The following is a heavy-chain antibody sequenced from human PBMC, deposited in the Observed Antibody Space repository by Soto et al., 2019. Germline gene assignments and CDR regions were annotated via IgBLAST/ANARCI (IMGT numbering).Heavy chain of an antibody. CDR3: ARDDGMVRRVPLRYFDL. Sequence: GGSLRLSCAASGFTVSSNYMSWVRQAPGKGLEWVSVIYSGGSTYYADSVKGRFTISRDNSKNTLYLQMNNMRAEDTAVYYCARDDGMVRRVPLRYFDLWGRGTLVTVSS. J-gene: IGHJ2*01. V-gene: IGHV3-53*01. CDR2: IYSGGST. D-gene: IGHD3-10*01. CDR1: GFTVSSNY.